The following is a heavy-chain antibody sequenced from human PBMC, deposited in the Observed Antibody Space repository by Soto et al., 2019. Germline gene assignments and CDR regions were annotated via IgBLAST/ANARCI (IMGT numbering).Heavy chain of an antibody. CDR3: ARDSPTPPRHIAVAGEFDY. CDR1: GYTFTSYA. Sequence: ASVKVSCKASGYTFTSYAMHWVRQAPGQRLEWMGWVNAGNGNTKYSQKFQGRVTITRDTSASTAYMELSSLRSEDTAVYYCARDSPTPPRHIAVAGEFDYWGQGTLVTVSS. D-gene: IGHD6-19*01. J-gene: IGHJ4*02. CDR2: VNAGNGNT. V-gene: IGHV1-3*01.